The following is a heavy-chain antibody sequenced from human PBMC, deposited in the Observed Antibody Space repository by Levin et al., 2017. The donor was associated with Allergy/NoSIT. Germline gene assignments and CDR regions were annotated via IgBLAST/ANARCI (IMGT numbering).Heavy chain of an antibody. CDR1: GFTLSDYW. V-gene: IGHV3-74*01. Sequence: GGSLRLSCAASGFTLSDYWMHWVRQVPGKGLVWVSRINSDGTSTNYADSVKGRFTISRDNAKNTLYLQMSSLRFDDTALYFCARNDYGDYVQNFDYWGQGTLVTVSS. D-gene: IGHD4-17*01. CDR3: ARNDYGDYVQNFDY. CDR2: INSDGTST. J-gene: IGHJ4*02.